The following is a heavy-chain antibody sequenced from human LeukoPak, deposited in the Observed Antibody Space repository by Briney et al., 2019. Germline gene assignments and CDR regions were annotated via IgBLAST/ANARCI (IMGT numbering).Heavy chain of an antibody. CDR3: ARRGALGRYCSGGSCPSEVPSPFDP. V-gene: IGHV1-2*02. CDR1: GYTFTGYY. CDR2: INPNSGGT. Sequence: ASVKVSCKASGYTFTGYYMHWVRQAPGQGLEWMGWINPNSGGTNYAQKFQGRVTMTRDTSISTAYMELSRLGSDDTAVYYCARRGALGRYCSGGSCPSEVPSPFDPWGQGTLVTVSS. D-gene: IGHD2-15*01. J-gene: IGHJ5*02.